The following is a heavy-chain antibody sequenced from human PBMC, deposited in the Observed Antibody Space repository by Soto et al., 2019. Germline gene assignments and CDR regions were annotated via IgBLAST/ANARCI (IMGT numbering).Heavy chain of an antibody. D-gene: IGHD3-3*01. J-gene: IGHJ6*02. CDR1: GGSISSYY. Sequence: SSETLSLTCTVSGGSISSYYWSWIRQPPGKGLEWIGYIYYSGSSNYNPSLKSRVTISVDTSKNQSSLKLSYVTAADTAVYYCARVSRGVYYDFWSGLYGMDVWGQGTTVTVSS. CDR3: ARVSRGVYYDFWSGLYGMDV. CDR2: IYYSGSS. V-gene: IGHV4-59*01.